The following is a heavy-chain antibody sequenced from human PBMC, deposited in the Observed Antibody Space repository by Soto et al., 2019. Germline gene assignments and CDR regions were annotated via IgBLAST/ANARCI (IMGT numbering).Heavy chain of an antibody. Sequence: VGLLRCSYTGSRFTFSPYSINWVRQAPGKGLEWVSSISSRSDIYYADSVKGRFTISRDNDKNSVSLQMTSLRTEDTAVYYCAREYTAWPLAYGLDVWGQGTTVTVSS. J-gene: IGHJ6*02. CDR3: AREYTAWPLAYGLDV. CDR1: RFTFSPYS. D-gene: IGHD2-2*02. CDR2: ISSRSDI. V-gene: IGHV3-21*01.